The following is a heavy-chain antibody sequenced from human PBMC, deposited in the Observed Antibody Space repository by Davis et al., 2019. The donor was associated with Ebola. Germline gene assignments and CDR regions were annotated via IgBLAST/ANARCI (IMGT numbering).Heavy chain of an antibody. V-gene: IGHV3-23*01. CDR1: GFTFSSYA. CDR3: AKTSPTMVRGAKGLDV. CDR2: ISGSGGST. Sequence: PGGSLRLSCAASGFTFSSYAMSWVRQAPGKGLEWVSAISGSGGSTYYADSVKGRFTISRDNSKNTLYLQMNSLRAEDTAVYYCAKTSPTMVRGAKGLDVWGQGTTVTVSS. D-gene: IGHD3-10*01. J-gene: IGHJ6*02.